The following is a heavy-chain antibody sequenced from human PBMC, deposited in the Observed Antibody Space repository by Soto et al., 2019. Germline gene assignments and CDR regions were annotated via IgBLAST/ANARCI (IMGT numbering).Heavy chain of an antibody. J-gene: IGHJ4*02. CDR3: ARHVTGLGYCSSISCYTDY. CDR1: DGSISSSSYY. V-gene: IGHV4-39*01. D-gene: IGHD2-2*02. Sequence: SETLSLTCTVSDGSISSSSYYWGWIRQPPGKGLEWIGSIYYSGSTYYNPSLKSRVTISVDTSKNQCSLKLSSVTAADTAVYFCARHVTGLGYCSSISCYTDYWGQGTLVTVSS. CDR2: IYYSGST.